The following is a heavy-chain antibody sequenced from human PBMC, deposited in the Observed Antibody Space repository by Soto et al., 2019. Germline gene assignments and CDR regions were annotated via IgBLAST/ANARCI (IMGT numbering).Heavy chain of an antibody. CDR2: TYYRSKWYN. Sequence: SQTLALPCGISGDSVSSNSSACNFIRQSPSRGLEWLGRTYYRSKWYNDYTVSVKSRITINPDTSKNQFSLQLNSVTPEDTAVYYCARDLFGSSYAFDYWGQGTLVTVSS. CDR1: GDSVSSNSSA. CDR3: ARDLFGSSYAFDY. D-gene: IGHD6-6*01. J-gene: IGHJ4*02. V-gene: IGHV6-1*01.